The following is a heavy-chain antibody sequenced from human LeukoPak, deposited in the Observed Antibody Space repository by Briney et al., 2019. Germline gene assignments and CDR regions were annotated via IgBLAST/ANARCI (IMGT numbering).Heavy chain of an antibody. D-gene: IGHD6-19*01. V-gene: IGHV1-46*01. CDR2: INPSGGST. J-gene: IGHJ4*02. Sequence: ASVKVSCKASGYTFTSYYMHWVRQAPGQGLEWMGIINPSGGSTSYAQKFQGRVTITRDTSTSTVYMELSSLRSEDTAVYYCARETPLAVADYWGQGTLVTVSS. CDR1: GYTFTSYY. CDR3: ARETPLAVADY.